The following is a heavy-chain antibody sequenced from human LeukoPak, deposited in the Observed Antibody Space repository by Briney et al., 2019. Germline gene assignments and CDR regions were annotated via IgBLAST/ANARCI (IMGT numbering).Heavy chain of an antibody. D-gene: IGHD4-17*01. CDR1: GGSISRGGYY. V-gene: IGHV4-31*03. CDR2: IYYSGST. J-gene: IGHJ4*02. Sequence: SETLSLICTVSGGSISRGGYYWSWIRQHPGKGLECIGYIYYSGSTYYNPSLKSRVTISVDTSKNQFSLKLSSVTAADTAVYYCASQSPYGNYFDYWGQGTLVTVSS. CDR3: ASQSPYGNYFDY.